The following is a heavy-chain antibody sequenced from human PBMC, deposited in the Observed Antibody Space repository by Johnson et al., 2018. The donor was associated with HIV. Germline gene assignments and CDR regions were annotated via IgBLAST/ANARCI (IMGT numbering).Heavy chain of an antibody. V-gene: IGHV3-33*01. CDR3: ATSTASDALDI. CDR1: GLSFSSYG. CDR2: IWSDGSNK. D-gene: IGHD1-1*01. J-gene: IGHJ3*02. Sequence: QVQLVESGGGVVQPGRSARLSCAASGLSFSSYGMEWVRQAPGKGLEWVAVIWSDGSNKHYADSVKGRFTISRDNSKNTLYLQMNSLRAEDTAVYYCATSTASDALDIWGQGTMVTVSS.